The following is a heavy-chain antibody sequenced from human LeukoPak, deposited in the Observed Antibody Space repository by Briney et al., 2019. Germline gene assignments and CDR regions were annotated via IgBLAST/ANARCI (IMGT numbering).Heavy chain of an antibody. Sequence: GGSLRLSCAASGFTFSSYSMNWVRQAPGKGLEWVSSISSSSSYIYYADSVKGRFTISRDNAKNSLYLQMNSLRAEDTAVYYCARGSIAMVHAFDSWGQGTMVTVSS. CDR1: GFTFSSYS. CDR3: ARGSIAMVHAFDS. J-gene: IGHJ3*02. V-gene: IGHV3-21*01. D-gene: IGHD6-19*01. CDR2: ISSSSSYI.